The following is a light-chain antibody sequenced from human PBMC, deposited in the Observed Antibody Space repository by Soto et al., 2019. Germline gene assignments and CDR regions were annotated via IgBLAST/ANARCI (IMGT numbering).Light chain of an antibody. Sequence: DIQMTQSPSTLSGSVGYRVTITCRASQTISSWLAWYQQKPGKAPKLLIYKASTLKSGVPSRFSGSGSGTEFTLTISSLQPDEFATYYCQHYNSYSEAFGQGTKV. CDR2: KAS. V-gene: IGKV1-5*03. CDR1: QTISSW. CDR3: QHYNSYSEA. J-gene: IGKJ1*01.